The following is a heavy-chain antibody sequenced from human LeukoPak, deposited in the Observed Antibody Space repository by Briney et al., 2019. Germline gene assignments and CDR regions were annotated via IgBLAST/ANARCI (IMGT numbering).Heavy chain of an antibody. D-gene: IGHD1-1*01. CDR1: GGSISSSSYY. CDR2: IYYSGST. CDR3: VGELDRYFDL. J-gene: IGHJ2*01. V-gene: IGHV4-39*01. Sequence: PSETLSLTCTVSGGSISSSSYYWGWIRQPPGKGLEWIGSIYYSGSTYYNPSLKSRVTISVDTSKNQFSLKLSSVTAADTAVYYCVGELDRYFDLWGRGTLVTVSS.